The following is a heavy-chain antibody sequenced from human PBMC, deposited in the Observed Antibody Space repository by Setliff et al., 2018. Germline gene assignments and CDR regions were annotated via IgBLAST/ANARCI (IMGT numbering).Heavy chain of an antibody. CDR1: GGSVSSTSHY. D-gene: IGHD3-10*01. V-gene: IGHV4-39*07. CDR3: ARVDFTMIQGVIGH. J-gene: IGHJ1*01. CDR2: VYYSGYT. Sequence: SETLSLTCNVSGGSVSSTSHYWGWIRQAPGKAMEWIGSVYYSGYTYYKPSLQSRVTMSVDTSKNQFSLKLTSVTAADTAVYYCARVDFTMIQGVIGHWGQGTLVTVSS.